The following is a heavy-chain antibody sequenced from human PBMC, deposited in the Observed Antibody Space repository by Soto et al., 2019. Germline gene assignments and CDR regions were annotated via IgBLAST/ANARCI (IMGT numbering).Heavy chain of an antibody. CDR1: XFTXSSXY. V-gene: IGHV3-66*01. CDR3: ARSLYYGDYPTWLDY. CDR2: IYSGGST. J-gene: IGHJ4*02. Sequence: EVQLVESGGGLVQXGXSLXLSXAASXFTXSSXYMSXVRQAPGKGLEWVSVIYSGGSTYYADSVKGRFTISRDNSKNTLYLQMNSLRAEDTAVYYCARSLYYGDYPTWLDYWGQGTLVTVSS. D-gene: IGHD4-17*01.